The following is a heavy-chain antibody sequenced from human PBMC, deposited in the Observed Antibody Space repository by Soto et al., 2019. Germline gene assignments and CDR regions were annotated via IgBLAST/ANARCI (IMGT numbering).Heavy chain of an antibody. CDR2: LNKDGTIA. J-gene: IGHJ4*02. V-gene: IGHV3-74*01. CDR3: ARGPFGWYGFDY. Sequence: EVQLVESGGGLVQPGGSLRLSCAGSGFTFSSDWMHWVRQDPGKGLVWVSRLNKDGTIANYADAVKGRFTISRDNAKNTLFLQMNSPTAEDTGLYYCARGPFGWYGFDYWGQGTVVTVSS. CDR1: GFTFSSDW. D-gene: IGHD6-19*01.